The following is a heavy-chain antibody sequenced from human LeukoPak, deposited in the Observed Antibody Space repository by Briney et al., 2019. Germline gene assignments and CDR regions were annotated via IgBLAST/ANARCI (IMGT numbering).Heavy chain of an antibody. CDR3: ARSSSAYYYEFDY. CDR1: GFTFSSYG. Sequence: GGSLRLSCAASGFTFSSYGMHWVRQAPGKGLEWVAFIRYDGSNKHYADSVKGRFTISRDNSKNTLYLQMNSLRAEDTAVYYCARSSSAYYYEFDYWGQGTLVTVSS. D-gene: IGHD3-22*01. V-gene: IGHV3-30*02. J-gene: IGHJ4*02. CDR2: IRYDGSNK.